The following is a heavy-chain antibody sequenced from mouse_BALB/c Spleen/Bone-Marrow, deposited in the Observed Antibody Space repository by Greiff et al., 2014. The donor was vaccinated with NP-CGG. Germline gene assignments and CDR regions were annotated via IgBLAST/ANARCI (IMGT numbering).Heavy chain of an antibody. Sequence: EVQLQQSGPSLVKPSQTLSLTCSVTGDSITSGYWNWIRKFSGNKLEYMGYISYSGSTYYNPSLKSRISISRDISKNQYYLQLNSVTTEDTATYYCARDSSGGILAMDYWGQGTSVTVSS. D-gene: IGHD3-2*01. CDR2: ISYSGST. V-gene: IGHV3-8*02. J-gene: IGHJ4*01. CDR1: GDSITSGY. CDR3: ARDSSGGILAMDY.